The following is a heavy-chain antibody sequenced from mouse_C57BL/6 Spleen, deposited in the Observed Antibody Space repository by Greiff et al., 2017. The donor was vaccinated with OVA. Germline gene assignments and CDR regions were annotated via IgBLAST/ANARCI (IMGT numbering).Heavy chain of an antibody. CDR3: ARGEATMVTTNAMDY. D-gene: IGHD2-2*01. CDR1: GYSFTGYF. Sequence: VQLKQSGPELVKPGDSVKISCKASGYSFTGYFMNWVMQSHGKSLEWIGRINPYNGDTFYNQKFKGKATLTVDKSSSTAHMELRSLTSEDSAVYYCARGEATMVTTNAMDYWGQGTSVTVSS. CDR2: INPYNGDT. V-gene: IGHV1-20*01. J-gene: IGHJ4*01.